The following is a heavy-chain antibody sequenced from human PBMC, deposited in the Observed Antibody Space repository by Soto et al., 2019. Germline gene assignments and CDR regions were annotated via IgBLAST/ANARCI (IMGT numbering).Heavy chain of an antibody. Sequence: QVQLEQAGAEVKKPGSSVKVSCKASGGTLSDHGVAWLRQAPGQGLEWMGGTIPVFNTAKYAQKFQSRVTGTEDNFTNIAYKKLSSLRSEDTAFYFCARGVYCSGNYYCGPSAFDIWGQGTMVIVSS. V-gene: IGHV1-69*06. J-gene: IGHJ3*02. CDR3: ARGVYCSGNYYCGPSAFDI. D-gene: IGHD3-10*01. CDR1: GGTLSDHG. CDR2: TIPVFNTA.